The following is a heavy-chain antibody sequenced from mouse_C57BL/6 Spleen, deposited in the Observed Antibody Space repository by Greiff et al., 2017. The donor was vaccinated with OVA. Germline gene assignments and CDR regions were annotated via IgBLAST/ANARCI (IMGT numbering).Heavy chain of an antibody. CDR3: ARIYDGYSFAY. CDR1: GYAFSSSW. CDR2: IYPGDGDT. Sequence: QVHVKQSGPELVKPGASVKISCKASGYAFSSSWMNWVKQRPGKGLEWIGRIYPGDGDTNYNGKFKGKATLTADKSSSTAYMQLSSLTSEDSAVYFCARIYDGYSFAYWGQGTLVTVSA. D-gene: IGHD2-3*01. J-gene: IGHJ3*01. V-gene: IGHV1-82*01.